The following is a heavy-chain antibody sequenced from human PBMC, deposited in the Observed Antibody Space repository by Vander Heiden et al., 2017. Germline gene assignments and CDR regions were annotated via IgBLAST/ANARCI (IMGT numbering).Heavy chain of an antibody. CDR1: GYSFPSYW. V-gene: IGHV5-51*01. CDR3: VRLGYRDNVSACDK. Sequence: EVQLVQSGAAVKTPGESLTISCKGSGYSFPSYWSGGGRQKPGKGREWMGIIYPGDSDNRNSPSFQGKVTISVDKSISTAYRQWSSLKASDTAMEDGVRLGYRDNVSACDKWGQGTMGTVSS. D-gene: IGHD4-17*01. J-gene: IGHJ3*02. CDR2: IYPGDSDN.